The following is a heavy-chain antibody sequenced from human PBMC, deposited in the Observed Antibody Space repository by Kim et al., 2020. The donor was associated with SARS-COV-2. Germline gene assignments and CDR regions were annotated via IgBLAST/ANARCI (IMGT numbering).Heavy chain of an antibody. D-gene: IGHD6-19*01. Sequence: GGSLRLSCASSGFNFPSYVVAWVRQPPGKGLEWVSSVDGVGGSAYYAESVKGRFSVTRDNYKNTAHLQLNALGAEDTALYFCAAHSAWYWAFASWGQG. J-gene: IGHJ5*02. CDR3: AAHSAWYWAFAS. CDR1: GFNFPSYV. V-gene: IGHV3-23*01. CDR2: VDGVGGSA.